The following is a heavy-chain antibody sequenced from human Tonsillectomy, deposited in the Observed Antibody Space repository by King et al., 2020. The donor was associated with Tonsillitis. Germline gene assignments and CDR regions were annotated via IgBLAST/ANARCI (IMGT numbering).Heavy chain of an antibody. CDR1: GYTFTNYW. J-gene: IGHJ3*02. V-gene: IGHV5-51*01. CDR2: IYPGDSDT. CDR3: ASRPDGFDI. Sequence: VQLVESGAEVKKPGESLKISCKGSGYTFTNYWIGWVRQMPGKGLEWMGIIYPGDSDTRYTPSFQGQVTISADKSITTAYLQWSSLKASDTARDYCASRPDGFDIWGQGTMVTVSS.